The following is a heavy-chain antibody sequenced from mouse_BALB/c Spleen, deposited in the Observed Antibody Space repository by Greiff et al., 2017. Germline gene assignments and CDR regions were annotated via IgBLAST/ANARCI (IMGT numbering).Heavy chain of an antibody. CDR2: INSDGGST. J-gene: IGHJ1*01. D-gene: IGHD1-1*01. CDR1: EYEFPSHD. V-gene: IGHV5-2*01. CDR3: ARHPLYYGSSYGYFDV. Sequence: EVKVVESGGGLVQPGESLKLSCESNEYEFPSHDMSWVRKTPEKRLELVAAINSDGGSTYYPDTMERRFIISRDNTKKTLYLQMSSLRSEDTALYYCARHPLYYGSSYGYFDVWGAGTTVTVSS.